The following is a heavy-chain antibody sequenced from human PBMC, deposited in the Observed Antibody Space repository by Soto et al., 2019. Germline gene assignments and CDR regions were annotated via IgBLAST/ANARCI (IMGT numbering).Heavy chain of an antibody. CDR2: ISHSSGDT. V-gene: IGHV3-23*01. D-gene: IGHD5-12*01. Sequence: PVGSVRLSCAASGFTFSSYAMSWVRQAPGKGLEWVSSISHSSGDTYYADSVKGRFTISRDNSRNTLYLQLSSLRDEDTAVYYCAKVDTWTYFDYWGQGTLVTVSS. CDR3: AKVDTWTYFDY. J-gene: IGHJ4*02. CDR1: GFTFSSYA.